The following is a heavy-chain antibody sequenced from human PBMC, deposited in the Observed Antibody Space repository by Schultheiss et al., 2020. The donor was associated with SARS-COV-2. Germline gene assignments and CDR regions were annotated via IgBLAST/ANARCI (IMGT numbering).Heavy chain of an antibody. CDR3: ARDLRYYYGSGSPLDAFDI. J-gene: IGHJ3*02. CDR2: INAGNGNT. CDR1: GYTFTTYA. V-gene: IGHV1-3*01. D-gene: IGHD3-10*01. Sequence: ASVKVSCMASGYTFTTYAMHWVRQAPGQRLEWMGWINAGNGNTKYSQKFQGRVTITRDTSASTAYMELSSLRSEDTAVYYCARDLRYYYGSGSPLDAFDIWGQGTMVTVSS.